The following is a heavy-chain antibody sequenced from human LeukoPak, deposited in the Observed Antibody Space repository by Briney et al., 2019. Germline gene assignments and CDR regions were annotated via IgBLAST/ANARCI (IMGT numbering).Heavy chain of an antibody. CDR3: AKDLSYGMDV. CDR2: ISGSGGST. J-gene: IGHJ6*02. CDR1: GFTFTTYA. D-gene: IGHD3-9*01. V-gene: IGHV3-23*01. Sequence: GGSLRLSCAASGFTFTTYAVAWVRQAPGKGLEWVSAISGSGGSTYYADSVKGRFTISRDNSKNTLYLQMKSLRAEDTALYYCAKDLSYGMDVWGQGTTVTVSS.